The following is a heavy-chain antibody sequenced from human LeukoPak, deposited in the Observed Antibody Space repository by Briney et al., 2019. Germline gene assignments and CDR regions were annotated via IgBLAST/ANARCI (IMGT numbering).Heavy chain of an antibody. CDR3: ARPRYGSGSLDS. J-gene: IGHJ4*02. CDR2: INHSGST. CDR1: GGSFSGSY. V-gene: IGHV4-34*01. D-gene: IGHD3-10*01. Sequence: PSETLSLTCAVYGGSFSGSYWTWIRQPPGKGLEWIGEINHSGSTTYNPSLNNRVTISVDTPKNQFSLKLSSVTAADTAVYYCARPRYGSGSLDSWGQGTLVTVSS.